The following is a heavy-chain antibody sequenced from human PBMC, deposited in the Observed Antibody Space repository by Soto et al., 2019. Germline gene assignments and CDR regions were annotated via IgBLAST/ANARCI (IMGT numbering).Heavy chain of an antibody. CDR2: IYYSGST. CDR1: GGSIGSYY. CDR3: ARGGYGDYAFDI. Sequence: PSETLSLTCSVSGGSIGSYYWSWVRQPPGKGLEWIGYIYYSGSTNYNPSLKSRVTMSLDTSKNQFSLRLSSVTAADTAVYYCARGGYGDYAFDIWGQGTMVTVSS. J-gene: IGHJ3*02. V-gene: IGHV4-59*01. D-gene: IGHD4-17*01.